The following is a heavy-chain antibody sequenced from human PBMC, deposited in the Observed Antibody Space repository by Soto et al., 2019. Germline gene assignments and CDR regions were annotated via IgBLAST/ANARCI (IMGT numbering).Heavy chain of an antibody. V-gene: IGHV4-31*03. CDR2: IYYSGST. D-gene: IGHD2-8*01. Sequence: SETLSLTCTVSGGSISSGGYYWSWIRQHPXKGLERIGYIYYSGSTYYNPSLKRRVTISVDTSKNQFSLKLSSVTAADTAVYYCARHPRYFTNGVCYTTPFDIWGQGTMVTVTS. CDR3: ARHPRYFTNGVCYTTPFDI. CDR1: GGSISSGGYY. J-gene: IGHJ3*02.